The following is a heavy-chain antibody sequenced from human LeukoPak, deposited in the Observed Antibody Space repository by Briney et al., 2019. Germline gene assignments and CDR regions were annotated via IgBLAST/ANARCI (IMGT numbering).Heavy chain of an antibody. J-gene: IGHJ4*02. CDR3: ARAEDIVVVPAAIPRRVPSNFDY. V-gene: IGHV4-34*01. CDR2: INHSGST. D-gene: IGHD2-2*02. Sequence: SETLSLTCAVYGGSFSGYYWSWIRQPPGKGLEWIGEINHSGSTNYNPSLKSRVTISVDTSKNQFSLKLSSVTAADTAVYYCARAEDIVVVPAAIPRRVPSNFDYWGQGTLVTVSS. CDR1: GGSFSGYY.